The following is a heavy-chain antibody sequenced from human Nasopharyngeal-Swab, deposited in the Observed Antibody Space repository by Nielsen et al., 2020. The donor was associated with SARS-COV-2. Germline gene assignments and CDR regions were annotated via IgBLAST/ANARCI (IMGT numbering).Heavy chain of an antibody. V-gene: IGHV6-1*01. CDR2: TYYRSKWYN. J-gene: IGHJ3*02. D-gene: IGHD5/OR15-5a*01. CDR3: ARGRALRLGDALDI. CDR1: ADSLSSNSAA. Sequence: SETLSLTCDVSADSLSSNSAAWNWIRQSPSRGLEWLGRTYYRSKWYNDYAISVRSRITINPDTSKNQFSLHLNSVTPEDTAVYYCARGRALRLGDALDIWGQGTKVTVSS.